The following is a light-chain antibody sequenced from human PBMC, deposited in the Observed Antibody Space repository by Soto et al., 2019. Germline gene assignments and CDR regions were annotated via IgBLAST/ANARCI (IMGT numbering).Light chain of an antibody. CDR1: QSVSSY. J-gene: IGKJ5*01. CDR3: QQRSNWPP. Sequence: VLTQSPGTLSLYPGERATLSCRASQSVSSYLACYQHKPGQAPRLLIYDASNRATGIPARFSGSGSGTDFTLTITSLEPEDSAIYYCQQRSNWPPFGQGTRLEI. CDR2: DAS. V-gene: IGKV3-11*01.